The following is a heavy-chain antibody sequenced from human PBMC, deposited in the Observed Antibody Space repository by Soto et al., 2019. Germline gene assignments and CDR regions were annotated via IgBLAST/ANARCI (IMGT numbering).Heavy chain of an antibody. CDR2: ISAYNGKT. CDR1: GYTFTTYG. D-gene: IGHD2-15*01. Sequence: QVQLVQSGAEVKKPGASVKVSCEASGYTFTTYGSSWVRQAPGQGREWMGWISAYNGKTNYAQKLQGRVTMTTDTATSTAYMELRSLRSDDTAVYYCAREYCSGGRCYGPDYWGKGTLVTVSS. J-gene: IGHJ4*02. V-gene: IGHV1-18*01. CDR3: AREYCSGGRCYGPDY.